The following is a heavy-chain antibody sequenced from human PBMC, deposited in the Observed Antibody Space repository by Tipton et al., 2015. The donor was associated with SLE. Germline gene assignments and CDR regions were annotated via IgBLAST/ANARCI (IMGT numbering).Heavy chain of an antibody. D-gene: IGHD1-26*01. Sequence: TLSLTCAVYGGSFSGYYWSWIRQPPGKGLEWLAIIYPTGNSYFNPSLKSRVTIALDTSKNQVSLTLNSVIAADTAVYYCARLSLDSWDLPQCFDSWGQGTLVTVSS. CDR3: ARLSLDSWDLPQCFDS. CDR2: IYPTGNS. J-gene: IGHJ4*02. V-gene: IGHV4-34*01. CDR1: GGSFSGYY.